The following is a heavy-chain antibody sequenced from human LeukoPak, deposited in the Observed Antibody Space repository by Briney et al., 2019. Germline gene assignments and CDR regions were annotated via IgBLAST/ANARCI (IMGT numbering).Heavy chain of an antibody. CDR3: ARVKLGDSGTYYNGMDCYYYHGLDV. Sequence: SETLSLTCTVSGDSITNYYWAWVRQPPGKGLEWIGYIYYSGSTNYNPSLKSRVTISVDTSENQFSLELMSVTAADTAVYYCARVKLGDSGTYYNGMDCYYYHGLDVWGQGTTVTVSS. CDR1: GDSITNYY. CDR2: IYYSGST. J-gene: IGHJ6*02. V-gene: IGHV4-59*01. D-gene: IGHD3-10*01.